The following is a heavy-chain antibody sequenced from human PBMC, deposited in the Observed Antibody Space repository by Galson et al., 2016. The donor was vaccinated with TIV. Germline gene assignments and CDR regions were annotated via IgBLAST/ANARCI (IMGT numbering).Heavy chain of an antibody. CDR3: ARERGPGYCSDTSCYGYYGLDV. D-gene: IGHD2-2*03. CDR1: GYTFSHYY. J-gene: IGHJ6*02. Sequence: SVKVSCKASGYTFSHYYLHWVRQAPGQGLEWMGRINPKNGATEYALKFQGRVTMTRDTSISIAYMELSSLTSDDTVVYYCARERGPGYCSDTSCYGYYGLDVWGQGTTVIVSS. V-gene: IGHV1-2*05. CDR2: INPKNGAT.